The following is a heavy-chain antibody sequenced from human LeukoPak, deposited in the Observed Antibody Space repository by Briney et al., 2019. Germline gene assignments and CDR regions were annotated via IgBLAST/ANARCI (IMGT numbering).Heavy chain of an antibody. J-gene: IGHJ4*02. CDR2: ISGSGGST. V-gene: IGHV3-23*01. CDR1: GFTFSSYA. CDR3: ANEGFPLAYCGGDCYAQFDY. Sequence: GGSLRLSCAASGFTFSSYAMSWVRQAPGKGLEWVSAISGSGGSTYYADSVKGRFTISRDNSKNTLYLQMNSLRAEDTAVYYCANEGFPLAYCGGDCYAQFDYWGQGTLVTVSS. D-gene: IGHD2-21*01.